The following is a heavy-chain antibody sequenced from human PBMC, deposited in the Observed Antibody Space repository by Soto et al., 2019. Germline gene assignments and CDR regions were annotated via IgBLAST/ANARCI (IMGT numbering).Heavy chain of an antibody. Sequence: EVQLLESGGGLVQPGGSLRLSCTDSRFSISDYALSWVRQALGKGLEWVSAISASSTNTYYADSVKGRFVISRDNSKNTLFLQMNRLRGEDTAVYYCAKHFAHLVSGWFDPWGQGTLVTVAS. CDR3: AKHFAHLVSGWFDP. V-gene: IGHV3-23*01. CDR2: ISASSTNT. D-gene: IGHD3-10*01. CDR1: RFSISDYA. J-gene: IGHJ5*02.